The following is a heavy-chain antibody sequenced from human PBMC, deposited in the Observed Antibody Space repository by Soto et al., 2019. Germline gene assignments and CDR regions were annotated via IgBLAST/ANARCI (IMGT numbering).Heavy chain of an antibody. CDR3: ARDYSSGWCLDY. V-gene: IGHV3-30-3*01. CDR1: GFPFSAEA. Sequence: QVQLVESGGGVVQPGNSLRLSCAGSGFPFSAEAMHWVRQAPGKGLEWVAAISYDGNNKNHADSVKGRLTVSRDNSTNTLYLQIYSLRPEDTAVYYCARDYSSGWCLDYWGQGSLVTVSS. J-gene: IGHJ4*02. CDR2: ISYDGNNK. D-gene: IGHD6-13*01.